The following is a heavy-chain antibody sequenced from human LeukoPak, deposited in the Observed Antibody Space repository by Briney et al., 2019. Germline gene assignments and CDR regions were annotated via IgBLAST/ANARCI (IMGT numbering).Heavy chain of an antibody. CDR1: GDSISSSNW. D-gene: IGHD3-10*01. Sequence: SGTLSLPCAVSGDSISSSNWWTWVRQPPGKGLEWIGEIYYNGVTNYNPSLKSRVTISVDKSKNQFSLKLSSVTAADTAVYYCAKYGLWFGELLSPMSYYYYYGMDVWGQGTTVTVSS. J-gene: IGHJ6*02. CDR3: AKYGLWFGELLSPMSYYYYYGMDV. V-gene: IGHV4-4*02. CDR2: IYYNGVT.